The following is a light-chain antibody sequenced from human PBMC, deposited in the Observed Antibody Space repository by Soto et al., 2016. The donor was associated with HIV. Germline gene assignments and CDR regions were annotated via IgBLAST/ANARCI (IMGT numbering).Light chain of an antibody. CDR2: GAS. CDR1: QAISNS. J-gene: IGKJ1*01. Sequence: DIQLTQSPSLLSASVGDRVTITCRASQAISNSLAWYQQNPGKAPKLLIYGASTLHSGVSSRFSGSGSGTDFTLTISSLQPEDFATYYCQQLHKYPRTFGQGTKVEIK. V-gene: IGKV1-9*01. CDR3: QQLHKYPRT.